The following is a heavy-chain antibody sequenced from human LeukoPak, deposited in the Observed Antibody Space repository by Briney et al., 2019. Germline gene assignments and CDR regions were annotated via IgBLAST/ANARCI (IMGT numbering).Heavy chain of an antibody. D-gene: IGHD6-19*01. V-gene: IGHV3-30*04. Sequence: PGGSLRLSCAASGFTFSSYAMHWVRQAPGKGLEWVAVISYDGSNKYYADSVKGRFTISRDISKNTLYLQMDSLRAEDTAVYYCARRSSSGWYPDYYYYYMDVWGKGTTVTISS. CDR3: ARRSSSGWYPDYYYYYMDV. CDR1: GFTFSSYA. J-gene: IGHJ6*03. CDR2: ISYDGSNK.